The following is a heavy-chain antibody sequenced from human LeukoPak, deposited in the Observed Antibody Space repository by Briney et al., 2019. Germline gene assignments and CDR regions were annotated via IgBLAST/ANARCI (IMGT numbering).Heavy chain of an antibody. CDR3: AGHHPRNTVDF. Sequence: WETLSLTCTVSGGSISSYYRSWIRQPPGKGLEWIAYISDIGSINYTPSLKSRVTISLDTSKNQFSLKLSSVTAADTAVYYCAGHHPRNTVDFWGQGTLVTVSS. CDR2: ISDIGSI. D-gene: IGHD2-8*02. V-gene: IGHV4-59*08. J-gene: IGHJ4*02. CDR1: GGSISSYY.